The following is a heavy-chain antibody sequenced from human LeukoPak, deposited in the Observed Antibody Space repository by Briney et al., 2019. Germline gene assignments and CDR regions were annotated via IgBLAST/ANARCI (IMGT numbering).Heavy chain of an antibody. V-gene: IGHV4-39*07. Sequence: PSETLSLTCTVSGGSISSSSYYWGWIRQPPGKGLEWIGSIYYSGSTYYNPSLKSRVTTSVDTSKNQFSLKLSSVTAADTAVYYCARDPLWGWGQGTLVTVSS. CDR1: GGSISSSSYY. J-gene: IGHJ4*02. CDR2: IYYSGST. CDR3: ARDPLWG. D-gene: IGHD3-16*01.